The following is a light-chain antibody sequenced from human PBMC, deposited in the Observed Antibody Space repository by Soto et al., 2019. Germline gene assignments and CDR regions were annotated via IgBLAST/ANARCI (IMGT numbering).Light chain of an antibody. Sequence: DIQMTQSPSSLSASVGDRVTITCRTSQSVSNYLNWYQQRPGKAPQLLIFAASRLQTVVPSRFSGSGSGTDFNLSISNLQPEDFATYFCQQSYSIPYTFGQGTKPDIK. J-gene: IGKJ2*01. CDR2: AAS. V-gene: IGKV1-39*01. CDR3: QQSYSIPYT. CDR1: QSVSNY.